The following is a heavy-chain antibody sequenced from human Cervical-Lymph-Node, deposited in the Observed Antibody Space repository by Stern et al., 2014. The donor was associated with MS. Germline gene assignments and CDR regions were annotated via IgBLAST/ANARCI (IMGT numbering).Heavy chain of an antibody. V-gene: IGHV3-23*04. CDR3: TLLATPTDY. J-gene: IGHJ4*02. CDR1: GFSFTSYA. CDR2: IVASGNRT. Sequence: VQLVESGGALVQPGGSLRLSCVASGFSFTSYAINWVRQAPGKGLQWVSAIVASGNRTYSTDSVKGRFTISRDNSKNTVYLAMNSLSTEDTAIYFCTLLATPTDYWGQGTLVTVSP. D-gene: IGHD2-15*01.